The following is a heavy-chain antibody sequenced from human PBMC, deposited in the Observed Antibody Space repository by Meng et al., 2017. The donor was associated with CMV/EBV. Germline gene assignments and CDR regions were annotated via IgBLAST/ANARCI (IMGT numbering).Heavy chain of an antibody. Sequence: GSLRLSCTVSGGSISSYYWSWIRQPPGKGLEWIGYIYYSVSTNYNPSLKSRVTISVDTSKNQFSLKLSAVTAADTAVYYCASRYYGMDVWGQGTTVTVSS. V-gene: IGHV4-59*01. CDR1: GGSISSYY. CDR3: ASRYYGMDV. CDR2: IYYSVST. J-gene: IGHJ6*02.